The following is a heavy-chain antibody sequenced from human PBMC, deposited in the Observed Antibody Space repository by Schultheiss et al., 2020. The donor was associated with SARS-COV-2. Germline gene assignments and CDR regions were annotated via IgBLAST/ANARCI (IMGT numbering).Heavy chain of an antibody. CDR2: ISSSSSYI. Sequence: GGSLRLSCAASGFTFSSYSMNWVRQAPGKGLEWVSSISSSSSYIYYADSVKGRFTISRDNAKNSLYLQMNSLRAEDTAVYYCARRRTAVYAIDWGQGTLVTVSS. J-gene: IGHJ4*02. V-gene: IGHV3-21*04. D-gene: IGHD2-8*01. CDR1: GFTFSSYS. CDR3: ARRRTAVYAID.